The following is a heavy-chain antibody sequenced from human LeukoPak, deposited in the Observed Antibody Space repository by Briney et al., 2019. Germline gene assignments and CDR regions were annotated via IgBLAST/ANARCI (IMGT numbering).Heavy chain of an antibody. Sequence: GGSLRLSCAASGFTFSSYSMNWVRQAPGKGLGWVSSISSSSSYMYYADSVKGRFTISRDNAKNSLYLQMNSLRAEDTAVYYCARVGDGGTVYWGQGTLVTVSS. CDR2: ISSSSSYM. D-gene: IGHD1-1*01. CDR1: GFTFSSYS. CDR3: ARVGDGGTVY. J-gene: IGHJ4*02. V-gene: IGHV3-21*01.